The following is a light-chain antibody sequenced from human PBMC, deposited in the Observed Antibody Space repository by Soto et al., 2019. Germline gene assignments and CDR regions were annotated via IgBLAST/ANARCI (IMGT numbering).Light chain of an antibody. V-gene: IGLV2-14*01. Sequence: QSALTQPASVSGSPGQSITISCTGTSSDVGGYNYVPWYQQHPGKAPKLMIYDVSNRPSGVSNRFSGSKSGNTASLIISGLQAEDEADYYCNSYTSSSTLVFGTGTKVTVL. CDR3: NSYTSSSTLV. CDR1: SSDVGGYNY. CDR2: DVS. J-gene: IGLJ1*01.